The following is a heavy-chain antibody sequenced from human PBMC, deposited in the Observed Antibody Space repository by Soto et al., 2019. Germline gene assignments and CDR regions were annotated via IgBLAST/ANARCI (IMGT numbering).Heavy chain of an antibody. Sequence: PWASLGLSCSASGFTFSSYWMSWVRQSPGNGLEWVANIKQDGSEKYYVDSVKGRFTISRDNAKNSLYLQMNSLRAEDTAVYYCAREGTGTRYEYFDYWGQGTLVTVSS. CDR3: AREGTGTRYEYFDY. CDR2: IKQDGSEK. V-gene: IGHV3-7*03. CDR1: GFTFSSYW. D-gene: IGHD1-1*01. J-gene: IGHJ4*02.